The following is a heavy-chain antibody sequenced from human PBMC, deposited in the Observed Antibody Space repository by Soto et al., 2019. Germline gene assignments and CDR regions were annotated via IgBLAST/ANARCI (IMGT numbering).Heavy chain of an antibody. Sequence: GGSLRLSCAASGFTFSSYAMSWVRQAPGKGLEWVSAISGSGGSTYYADSVKGRFTISRDNSKNTLYLQMNSLRAEDTAVYYCAKGHYYDSSGYYYVGDIDYWGQGTLVTVSS. CDR3: AKGHYYDSSGYYYVGDIDY. D-gene: IGHD3-22*01. CDR1: GFTFSSYA. CDR2: ISGSGGST. V-gene: IGHV3-23*01. J-gene: IGHJ4*02.